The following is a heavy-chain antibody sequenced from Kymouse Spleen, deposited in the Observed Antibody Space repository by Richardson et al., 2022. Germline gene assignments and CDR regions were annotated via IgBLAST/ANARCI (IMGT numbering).Heavy chain of an antibody. D-gene: IGHD1-26*01. V-gene: IGHV3-9*01. Sequence: EVQLVESGGGLVQPGRSLRLSCAASGFTFDDYAMHWVRQAPGKGLEWVSGISWNSGSIGYADSVKGRFTISRDNAKNSLYLQMNSLRAEDTALYYCAKDEMGATGMDVWGQGTTVTVSS. J-gene: IGHJ6*02. CDR3: AKDEMGATGMDV. CDR2: ISWNSGSI. CDR1: GFTFDDYA.